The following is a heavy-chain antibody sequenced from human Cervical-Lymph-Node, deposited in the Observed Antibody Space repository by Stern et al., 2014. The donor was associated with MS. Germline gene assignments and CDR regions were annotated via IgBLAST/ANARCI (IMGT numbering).Heavy chain of an antibody. CDR2: ISAYNGNT. D-gene: IGHD1-26*01. Sequence: QMQLVQYGAEVKEPGASVKVSCKTSGYTLTSYGISWVRQAPGQGLEWMGWISAYNGNTNYAQKLQGRVTMTTDTSTSTAYMELRSLRSDDTAVYYCARERPIYGGNYYTRAFDYWGQGTLVTVSS. CDR3: ARERPIYGGNYYTRAFDY. V-gene: IGHV1-18*01. CDR1: GYTLTSYG. J-gene: IGHJ4*02.